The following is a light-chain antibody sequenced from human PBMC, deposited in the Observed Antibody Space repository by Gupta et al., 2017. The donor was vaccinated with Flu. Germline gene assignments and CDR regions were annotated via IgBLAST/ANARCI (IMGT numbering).Light chain of an antibody. CDR2: SSN. Sequence: QSVLTQPPSASRTPGQTVTISCSGSSSNIGNYPVNWYQQLPRTAPNLIIYSSNRRPAGAPGRFSGSKSGTSASLAIGGQQSEDEDDYYCAARDDSSVVFGGGTKLTVL. CDR3: AARDDSSVV. V-gene: IGLV1-44*01. CDR1: SSNIGNYP. J-gene: IGLJ2*01.